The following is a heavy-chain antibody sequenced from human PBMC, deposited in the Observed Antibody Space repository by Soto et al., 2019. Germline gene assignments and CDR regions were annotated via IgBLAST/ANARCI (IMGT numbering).Heavy chain of an antibody. J-gene: IGHJ4*02. V-gene: IGHV3-74*01. Sequence: EVQLVESGGGLVQPGGSLRLSCAASGFTFISYWMHWVRQAPGKGLVWVSRINSDGSSTSYADSVKGRFTISRDNAKNTLYLQMNSLRAEDTAVYYCARDHYDSSGYPFDYWGQGTLVTVSS. D-gene: IGHD3-22*01. CDR2: INSDGSST. CDR3: ARDHYDSSGYPFDY. CDR1: GFTFISYW.